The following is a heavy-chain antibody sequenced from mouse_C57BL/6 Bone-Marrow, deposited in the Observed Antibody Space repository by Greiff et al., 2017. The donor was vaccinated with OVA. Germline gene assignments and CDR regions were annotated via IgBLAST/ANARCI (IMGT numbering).Heavy chain of an antibody. CDR2: INPSTGGT. CDR1: GYSFTGYY. CDR3: ARSHGSSSFDY. D-gene: IGHD1-1*01. J-gene: IGHJ2*01. V-gene: IGHV1-43*01. Sequence: VHVKQSGPELVKPGASVKISCKASGYSFTGYYMHWVKQSSEKSLEWIGEINPSTGGTSYNQKFKGKATLTVDKSSSTAYMQLKSMTSEDSAVYYCARSHGSSSFDYWGQGTTLTVSS.